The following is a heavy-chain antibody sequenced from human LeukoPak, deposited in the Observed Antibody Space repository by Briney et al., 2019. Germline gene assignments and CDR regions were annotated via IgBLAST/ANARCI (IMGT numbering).Heavy chain of an antibody. D-gene: IGHD3-10*01. J-gene: IGHJ3*02. Sequence: AASMKVSCKASGYTFTSYYMHWVRQAPGQGLEWMGIINPSGGSTSYAQKFQGRVTMTRDTSTSTVYMELSSLRSEDTAVYYCASHDHGSGSPRAFDIWGQGTMVTVSS. CDR1: GYTFTSYY. CDR2: INPSGGST. V-gene: IGHV1-46*01. CDR3: ASHDHGSGSPRAFDI.